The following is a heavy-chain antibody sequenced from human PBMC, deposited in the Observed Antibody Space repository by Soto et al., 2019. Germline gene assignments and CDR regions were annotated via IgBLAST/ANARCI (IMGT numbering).Heavy chain of an antibody. D-gene: IGHD3-22*01. CDR3: ARVTYYYESSGLNWFDP. V-gene: IGHV4-59*07. J-gene: IGHJ5*02. CDR1: GYSIAIYS. CDR2: ISYSGST. Sequence: SATLSLTCTVSGYSIAIYSLTCILQPPGKGLEWIGYISYSGSTNYNPSLRSRVTISVDTSKNQFSLKLSSVTAADTAVYYCARVTYYYESSGLNWFDPWGQGTLVT.